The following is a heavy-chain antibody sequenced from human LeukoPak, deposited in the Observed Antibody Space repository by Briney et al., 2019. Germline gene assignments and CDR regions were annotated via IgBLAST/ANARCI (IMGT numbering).Heavy chain of an antibody. J-gene: IGHJ6*03. V-gene: IGHV1-69*05. CDR1: GGTFSSYA. Sequence: ASVKVSCKASGGTFSSYAISWVRQAPGQGLEWMGGIIPIFGTANYAQKFQGRVTITTDESTSTAYMELSSLRSEDTAVYYCARVRSVPTNYYYYYYMDVWGKGTTVTVSS. CDR3: ARVRSVPTNYYYYYYMDV. CDR2: IIPIFGTA. D-gene: IGHD3-10*01.